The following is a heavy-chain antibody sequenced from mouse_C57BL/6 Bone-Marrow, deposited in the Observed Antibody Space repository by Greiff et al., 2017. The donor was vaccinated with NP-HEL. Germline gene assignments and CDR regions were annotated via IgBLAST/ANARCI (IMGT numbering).Heavy chain of an antibody. CDR3: ARGYGSSLYWYFDV. D-gene: IGHD1-1*01. J-gene: IGHJ1*03. Sequence: EVKLVESGAELVKPGASVKLSCTASGFNIKDYYMHWVKQRTEQGLEWIGRIDPEDGETKYAPKFQGKATITADTSSNTAYLQLSSLTSEGTSVYYCARGYGSSLYWYFDVWGTGTTVTVSS. V-gene: IGHV14-2*01. CDR1: GFNIKDYY. CDR2: IDPEDGET.